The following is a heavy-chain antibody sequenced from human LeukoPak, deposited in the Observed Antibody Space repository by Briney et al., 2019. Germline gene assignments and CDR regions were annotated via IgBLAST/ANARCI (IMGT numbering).Heavy chain of an antibody. CDR3: ARGWLQFLLDY. CDR1: GFTFSSYA. J-gene: IGHJ4*02. CDR2: ISYDGSNK. D-gene: IGHD5-24*01. Sequence: GGSLRLSCAASGFTFSSYAMHWVRQAPGKGLEWVAVISYDGSNKYYADSVKGRFTISRDNSKNTLYLQMSSLRAEDTAVYYCARGWLQFLLDYWGQGTLVTVSS. V-gene: IGHV3-30-3*01.